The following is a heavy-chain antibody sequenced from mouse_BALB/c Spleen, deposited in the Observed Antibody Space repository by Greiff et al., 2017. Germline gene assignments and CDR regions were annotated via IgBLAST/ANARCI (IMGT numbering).Heavy chain of an antibody. Sequence: EVQVVESGAELVKPGASVKLSCTASGFNIKDTYMHWVKQRPEQGLEGIGRIDPANGNTKYDPKFQGKATITADTSSNTAYLQLSSLTSEDTAVYYCARWHYGSSYEAWFAYWGQGTLVTVSA. CDR3: ARWHYGSSYEAWFAY. D-gene: IGHD1-1*01. J-gene: IGHJ3*01. CDR2: IDPANGNT. V-gene: IGHV14-3*02. CDR1: GFNIKDTY.